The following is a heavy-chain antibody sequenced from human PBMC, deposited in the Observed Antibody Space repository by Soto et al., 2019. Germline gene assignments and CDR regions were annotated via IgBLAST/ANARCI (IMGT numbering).Heavy chain of an antibody. Sequence: RRLSCAALWFTVSSNYMSWVRQAPGKGLEWVSVIYSGGSTYYADSEKGRFTISRDNHKSTLYLQMNSLRAEDTAAYYCVRGYDRGSYYYSEWEVWGQGSLVSVSS. CDR3: VRGYDRGSYYYSEWEV. J-gene: IGHJ1*01. CDR1: WFTVSSNY. CDR2: IYSGGST. V-gene: IGHV3-53*01. D-gene: IGHD3-22*01.